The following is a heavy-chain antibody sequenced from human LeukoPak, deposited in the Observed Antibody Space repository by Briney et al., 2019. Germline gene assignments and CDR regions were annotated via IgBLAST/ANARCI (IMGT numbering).Heavy chain of an antibody. CDR1: GGTFSSYA. CDR2: IIPIFGTA. CDR3: ASYYDFWSGYLGHYYGMDV. J-gene: IGHJ6*02. Sequence: GASVKVSCKASGGTFSSYAISWVRQAPGQGLEWMGGIIPIFGTANYAQKFQGRVTITADESTSTAYMELSSLRSEDTAVYYCASYYDFWSGYLGHYYGMDVWGQGTTVTVSS. D-gene: IGHD3-3*01. V-gene: IGHV1-69*13.